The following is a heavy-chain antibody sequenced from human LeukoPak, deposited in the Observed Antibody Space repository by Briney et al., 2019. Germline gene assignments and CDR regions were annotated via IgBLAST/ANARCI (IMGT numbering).Heavy chain of an antibody. CDR1: GFTFSDYY. CDR3: AREGYSSSLDI. Sequence: GSLRLSCAASGFTFSDYYMSWIRQAPGKGLEWVSSISSSSSYIYYADSVKGRFTISRDNAKNSLYLQMNSLRAEDTAVYYCAREGYSSSLDIWGQGTMVTVSS. V-gene: IGHV3-11*06. J-gene: IGHJ3*02. D-gene: IGHD6-13*01. CDR2: ISSSSSYI.